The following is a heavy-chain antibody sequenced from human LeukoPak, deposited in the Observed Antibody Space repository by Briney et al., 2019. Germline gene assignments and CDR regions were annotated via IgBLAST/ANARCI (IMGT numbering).Heavy chain of an antibody. Sequence: GGSLRLSCAASGFTFSSYRMNWVRQAPGKGLEWVSSISSSSSYIYYADSVKGRFTISRDNAKNSLYLQMNSLRAEDTAVYYCARDLGRRLDYWGQGTLVTVSS. V-gene: IGHV3-21*01. J-gene: IGHJ4*02. CDR3: ARDLGRRLDY. CDR1: GFTFSSYR. CDR2: ISSSSSYI. D-gene: IGHD1-26*01.